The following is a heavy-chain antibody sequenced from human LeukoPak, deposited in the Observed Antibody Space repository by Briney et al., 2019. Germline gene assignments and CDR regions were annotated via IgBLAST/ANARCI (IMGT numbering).Heavy chain of an antibody. J-gene: IGHJ4*02. CDR2: INPNSGGT. Sequence: ASVKVSCKAPGYTFTGYYMHWVRQAPGQGLEWMGWINPNSGGTNYAQKFQGRVTMTRDTSISTAYMELSRLRSDDTAVYYCARDRRHSLRGYSYGSDYWGQGTLVTVSS. CDR3: ARDRRHSLRGYSYGSDY. D-gene: IGHD5-18*01. CDR1: GYTFTGYY. V-gene: IGHV1-2*02.